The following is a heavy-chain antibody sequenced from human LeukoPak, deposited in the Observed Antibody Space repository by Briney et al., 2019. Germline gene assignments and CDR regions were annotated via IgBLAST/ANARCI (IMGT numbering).Heavy chain of an antibody. D-gene: IGHD4-17*01. CDR2: INPSGGST. Sequence: GGSLRLSCAASGFTFSSYGMHWVRQAPGQGLEWMGIINPSGGSTSYAQKFQGRVTMTRDTSISTAYMELSRLRSDDTAVYYCAALDYGDLYFDYWGQGTLVTVSS. V-gene: IGHV1-46*01. CDR1: GFTFSSYG. J-gene: IGHJ4*02. CDR3: AALDYGDLYFDY.